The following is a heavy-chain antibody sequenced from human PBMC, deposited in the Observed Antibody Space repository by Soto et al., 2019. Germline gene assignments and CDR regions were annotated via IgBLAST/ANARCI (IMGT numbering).Heavy chain of an antibody. J-gene: IGHJ4*02. Sequence: QGQLVQSGAEVKKPGSSVKVSCKASGDTFSSYAINWVRQAPGQGLEWTGGIIPMFGTTNYAQKFKSRVTITAGESTSTVYMELSSLRSEDTAVYYCARVGPAHYYDSSGYYSPLDYWGQGTLVTVSS. D-gene: IGHD3-22*01. CDR3: ARVGPAHYYDSSGYYSPLDY. V-gene: IGHV1-69*01. CDR1: GDTFSSYA. CDR2: IIPMFGTT.